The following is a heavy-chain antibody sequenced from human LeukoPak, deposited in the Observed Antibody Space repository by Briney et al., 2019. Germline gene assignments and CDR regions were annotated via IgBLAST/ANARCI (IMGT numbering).Heavy chain of an antibody. CDR3: ARGDYDILTDDAFDI. J-gene: IGHJ3*02. Sequence: SETLSLTCTVSGGSISNYYWSWIRQPPGKGLEWIGYIYYSGSTNYNPSLKSRVTISVDTSKNQFSLKLSSVTAADTAVYYCARGDYDILTDDAFDIWGQGTMVTVSS. CDR2: IYYSGST. D-gene: IGHD3-9*01. CDR1: GGSISNYY. V-gene: IGHV4-59*01.